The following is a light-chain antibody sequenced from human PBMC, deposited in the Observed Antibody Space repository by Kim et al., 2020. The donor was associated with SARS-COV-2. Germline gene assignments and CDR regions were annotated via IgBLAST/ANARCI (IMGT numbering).Light chain of an antibody. CDR1: QSVSSSY. Sequence: SPGESATLSCSASQSVSSSYLAWYQQKPGQAPRLLIYGASSRATGIPDRFSGSGSGTDFTLTISRLEPEDFAVYYCQQYGSSPKTFGQGTKLDIK. V-gene: IGKV3-20*01. CDR2: GAS. J-gene: IGKJ1*01. CDR3: QQYGSSPKT.